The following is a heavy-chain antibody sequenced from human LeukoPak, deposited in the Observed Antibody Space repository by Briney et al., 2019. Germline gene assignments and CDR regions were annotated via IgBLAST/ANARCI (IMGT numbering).Heavy chain of an antibody. J-gene: IGHJ4*02. V-gene: IGHV4-39*01. D-gene: IGHD6-13*01. CDR3: ARRAYSSSWYFDY. CDR1: GGSISSSTYY. CDR2: VYYSGST. Sequence: PSETLSLTCTVSGGSISSSTYYWGWIRQPPGKGLEWIGNVYYSGSTYYNPPLKSRVTISVDTSMNQFSLKLSSVTAADTAVYYCARRAYSSSWYFDYWGQGTLVTVSS.